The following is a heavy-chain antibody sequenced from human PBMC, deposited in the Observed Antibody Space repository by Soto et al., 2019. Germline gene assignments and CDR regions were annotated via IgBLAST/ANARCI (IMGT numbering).Heavy chain of an antibody. Sequence: ASVKVSCKASGYTFTGYYMHWVRQAPGQGLEWMGWINPNSGGTNYAQKFQGWVTMTRDTSISTAYMELSRLRSDDTAVYYCARDVSLDILTGYRGYYYYYGMDVWGQGTTVTVSS. CDR1: GYTFTGYY. CDR3: ARDVSLDILTGYRGYYYYYGMDV. V-gene: IGHV1-2*04. J-gene: IGHJ6*02. CDR2: INPNSGGT. D-gene: IGHD3-9*01.